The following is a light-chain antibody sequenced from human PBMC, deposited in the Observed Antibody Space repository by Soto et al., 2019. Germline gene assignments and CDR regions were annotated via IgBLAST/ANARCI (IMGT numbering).Light chain of an antibody. CDR1: SSDVGGYNY. CDR3: SSYPSSSTLRSYV. J-gene: IGLJ1*01. CDR2: DVS. V-gene: IGLV2-14*01. Sequence: QSVLTQPASVSGSPGQSITISCTGTSSDVGGYNYVSWYQQHPGKAPKLMIYDVSNRPSGVSNRFSGSKSGNTASLTISGLQAEDEADYYCSSYPSSSTLRSYVFGTGTRSPS.